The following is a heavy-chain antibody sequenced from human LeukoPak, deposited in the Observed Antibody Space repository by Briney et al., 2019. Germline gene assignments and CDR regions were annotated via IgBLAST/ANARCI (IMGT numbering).Heavy chain of an antibody. CDR2: IYYSGST. Sequence: ASETLSLTCTVSGGSISSYYWSWIRQPPGKGLEWIGYIYYSGSTNYNPSLKSRVTISVDTSKNQFSLKLSSVTAADTAVYYCATDHGVGYGMDVWGQGTTVTVSS. V-gene: IGHV4-59*01. J-gene: IGHJ6*02. CDR3: ATDHGVGYGMDV. D-gene: IGHD3-10*01. CDR1: GGSISSYY.